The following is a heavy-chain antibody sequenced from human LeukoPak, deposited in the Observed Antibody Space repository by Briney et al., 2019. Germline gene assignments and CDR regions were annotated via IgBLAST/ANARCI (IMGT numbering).Heavy chain of an antibody. CDR2: IRYDGSNK. J-gene: IGHJ4*02. D-gene: IGHD3-10*01. CDR3: AKDPGTRYDPLGYFDY. Sequence: GGSLRLSCEASGFTFSSYGMHWVRQAPGKGLEWVAFIRYDGSNKYYADSVKGRFTISRDNSKNTLYLQMNSLRAEDTAVYYCAKDPGTRYDPLGYFDYWGQGTLVTVSS. V-gene: IGHV3-30*02. CDR1: GFTFSSYG.